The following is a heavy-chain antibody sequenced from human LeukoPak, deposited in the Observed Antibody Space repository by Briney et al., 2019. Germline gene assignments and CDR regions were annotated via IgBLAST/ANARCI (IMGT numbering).Heavy chain of an antibody. CDR1: GYTFIAYY. V-gene: IGHV1-46*01. J-gene: IGHJ4*02. CDR3: ARGGSLAVAPHLYYFDY. CDR2: INPNGGST. Sequence: GASVKVSCKASGYTFIAYYIHWVRQAPGQGLEWMGIINPNGGSTTYAQNFQGRVTMTRDTSTSAVYMELSSLRSEDTAVYYCARGGSLAVAPHLYYFDYWGQGTLVTVSS. D-gene: IGHD6-19*01.